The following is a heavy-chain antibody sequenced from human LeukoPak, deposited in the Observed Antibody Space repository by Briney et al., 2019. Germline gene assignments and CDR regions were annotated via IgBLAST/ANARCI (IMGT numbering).Heavy chain of an antibody. J-gene: IGHJ4*02. D-gene: IGHD3-10*01. CDR2: ISPNTGGT. Sequence: ASVKVSCKASGYTFTAYYIHWVRLAPGQGLEWMGWISPNTGGTNYAQDFQGRVTMTRDTFISTDYLGLRRLTSDDTAVYYCARDWGLSGSYYGFSDYWGQGTLVTVSS. CDR3: ARDWGLSGSYYGFSDY. CDR1: GYTFTAYY. V-gene: IGHV1-2*02.